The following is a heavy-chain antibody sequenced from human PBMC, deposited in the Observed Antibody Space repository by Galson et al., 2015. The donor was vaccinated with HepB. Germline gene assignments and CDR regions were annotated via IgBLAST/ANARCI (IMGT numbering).Heavy chain of an antibody. D-gene: IGHD3-22*01. J-gene: IGHJ4*02. CDR3: AKAEDSSGYEGVGFDY. CDR1: GFTFSSYA. V-gene: IGHV3-23*01. Sequence: SLRLSCAASGFTFSSYAMSWVRQAPGKGLEWVSAISGSGGSTYYADSVKGRFTISRDNSKNTLYLQMNSLRAEDTAVYYCAKAEDSSGYEGVGFDYWGQGTLVTVSS. CDR2: ISGSGGST.